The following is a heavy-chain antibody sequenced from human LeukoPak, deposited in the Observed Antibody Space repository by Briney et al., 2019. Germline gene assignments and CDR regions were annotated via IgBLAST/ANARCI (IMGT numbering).Heavy chain of an antibody. J-gene: IGHJ6*03. CDR2: IRAYNDNK. CDR3: AGWMRYCSSTTCYYYYMDV. Sequence: ASVKVPCRASGYSFSSYDITWVREAPGQGLEGMGYIRAYNDNKQYAQKLRGRVTMTTDASTSTAYMDLRSLRSDDTAVYFCAGWMRYCSSTTCYYYYMDVWGIGTTVTVSS. D-gene: IGHD2/OR15-2a*01. CDR1: GYSFSSYD. V-gene: IGHV1-18*01.